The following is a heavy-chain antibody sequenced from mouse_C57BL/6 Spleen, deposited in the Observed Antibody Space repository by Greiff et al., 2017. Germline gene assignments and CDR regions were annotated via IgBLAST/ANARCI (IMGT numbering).Heavy chain of an antibody. CDR1: GYTFTSYW. J-gene: IGHJ3*01. CDR2: INPSNGGT. CDR3: ARGIRPCGSSAY. Sequence: QVQLQQPGTELVKPGASVKLSCKASGYTFTSYWMHWVKQRPGKGLEWIGHINPSNGGTNYQEKFKSKATMTVEKSSSTAYMQRSSLASEDSAVYYCARGIRPCGSSAYRGQGALVTVSA. V-gene: IGHV1-53*01. D-gene: IGHD1-1*01.